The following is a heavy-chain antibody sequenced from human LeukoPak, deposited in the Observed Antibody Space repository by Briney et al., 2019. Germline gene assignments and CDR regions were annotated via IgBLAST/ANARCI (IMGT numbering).Heavy chain of an antibody. D-gene: IGHD3-10*01. CDR1: GGSISRYY. CDR2: IYYSGSK. Sequence: SETLSLTCTVSGGSISRYYGIWIRQPPGKGLEWIVYIYYSGSKNYNPSLKSRVTISVDTSKNQFSLKLSSVTAADTAVYYCARGYGSGSYLGFDYWGQGTLVTVSS. J-gene: IGHJ4*02. CDR3: ARGYGSGSYLGFDY. V-gene: IGHV4-59*01.